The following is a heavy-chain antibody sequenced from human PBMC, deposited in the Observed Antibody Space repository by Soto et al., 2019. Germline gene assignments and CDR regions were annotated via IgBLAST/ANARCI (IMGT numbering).Heavy chain of an antibody. V-gene: IGHV3-21*01. CDR1: GFTFSSYS. Sequence: LRLSCAAPGFTFSSYSMNWVRQAPGKGLEWVSSISSSSSYIYYADSVKGRFTISRDNAKNSLYLQMNSLRAEDTAVYYCARDAYYDFWSGYYRNYYYYGMDVWGQGTTVTVSS. J-gene: IGHJ6*02. CDR3: ARDAYYDFWSGYYRNYYYYGMDV. D-gene: IGHD3-3*01. CDR2: ISSSSSYI.